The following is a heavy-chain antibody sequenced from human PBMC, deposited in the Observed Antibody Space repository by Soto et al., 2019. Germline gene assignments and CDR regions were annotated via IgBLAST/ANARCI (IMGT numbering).Heavy chain of an antibody. D-gene: IGHD3-22*01. CDR2: IIPIFGTA. J-gene: IGHJ4*02. V-gene: IGHV1-69*13. CDR3: ASGYYYDSSGYYPAFDY. Sequence: SVKVSCKASGGTFSSYAISWVRQAPGQGLEWMGGIIPIFGTANYAQKFQGRVTITADESTSTAYMELSSLRSEDTAVYYCASGYYYDSSGYYPAFDYWGQGTLVTVSS. CDR1: GGTFSSYA.